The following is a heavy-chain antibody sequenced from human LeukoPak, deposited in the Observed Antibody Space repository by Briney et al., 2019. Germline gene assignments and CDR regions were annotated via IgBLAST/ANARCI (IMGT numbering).Heavy chain of an antibody. CDR2: TYYKSKWYN. V-gene: IGHV6-1*01. CDR3: VGSKKSDAFDI. CDR1: GDIVSSNSAA. J-gene: IGHJ3*02. Sequence: SQTLSLTCAVSGDIVSSNSAALNWIRQSPSRGLEWLGRTYYKSKWYNDYALSVKSRITISPDTSKNQFSLQLNSVTPEDTAVYYCVGSKKSDAFDIWGQGTMVTVSS.